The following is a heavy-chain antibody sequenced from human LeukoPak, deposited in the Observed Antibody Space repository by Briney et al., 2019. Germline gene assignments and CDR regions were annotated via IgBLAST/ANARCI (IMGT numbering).Heavy chain of an antibody. CDR1: GGSFSGYY. V-gene: IGHV4-34*01. CDR2: INRNGST. Sequence: SETLSLTCAVSGGSFSGYYWSWIRQPPGKGLEWIGEINRNGSTNYNLSLKSRVTISVDTSKNQFSLQLSSVTAADTAVYYCARGRPYSGYSGWGQGTLVTAAS. J-gene: IGHJ4*02. D-gene: IGHD5-12*01. CDR3: ARGRPYSGYSG.